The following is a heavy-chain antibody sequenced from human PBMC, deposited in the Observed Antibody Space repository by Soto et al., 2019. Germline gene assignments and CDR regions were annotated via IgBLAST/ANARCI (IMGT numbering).Heavy chain of an antibody. D-gene: IGHD3-10*01. CDR3: ARASVYYCPNSDCGFVFDH. J-gene: IGHJ4*02. CDR2: ISHSGTS. Sequence: QVLLQESGPRLVKPSETLSLTCSVSGVASDNGAFYWNWVRQFPGKGPVLLGYISHSGTSYSSPSLKSRISMSIDTSKNQFSLEMTSVTAADTAVYFCARASVYYCPNSDCGFVFDHCGRGAVVAVS. CDR1: GVASDNGAFY. V-gene: IGHV4-30-4*08.